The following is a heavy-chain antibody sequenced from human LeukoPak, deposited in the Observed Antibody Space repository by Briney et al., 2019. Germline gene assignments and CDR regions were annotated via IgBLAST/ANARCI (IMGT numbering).Heavy chain of an antibody. CDR3: ASSILGAYYFDY. Sequence: SVKVSCKASGGTFSSYAISWVRQAPGQGLEWMGGIIPIFGTANYAQKFQGRVMITTDESTSTAYMELSSLRSEDTAVYYCASSILGAYYFDYWGQGTLVTVSS. V-gene: IGHV1-69*05. CDR2: IIPIFGTA. CDR1: GGTFSSYA. J-gene: IGHJ4*02.